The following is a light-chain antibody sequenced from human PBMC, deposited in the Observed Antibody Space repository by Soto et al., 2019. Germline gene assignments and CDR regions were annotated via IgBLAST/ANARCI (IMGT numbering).Light chain of an antibody. CDR2: DAS. J-gene: IGKJ5*01. CDR1: QSVSSY. CDR3: QQRSNCSIN. Sequence: EIVLTQSPATLSLSPGERATLSCRASQSVSSYLAWYQQKPGQAPRLLIYDASSRATGIPVRFSGSGSGTDFTLTISSLESEDFAVYYCQQRSNCSINFGQGTRREIK. V-gene: IGKV3-11*01.